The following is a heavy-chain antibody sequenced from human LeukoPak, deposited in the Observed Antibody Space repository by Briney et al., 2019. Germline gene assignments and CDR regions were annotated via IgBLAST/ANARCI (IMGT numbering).Heavy chain of an antibody. CDR1: GGSITSHNW. D-gene: IGHD5-18*01. Sequence: PSGTLSLTCAVSGGSITSHNWWTWVRQPPGKGLEWIAEIYHSGSTSYNPSLKSRATISVDTSKNQFSLKFYSVTAADTAVYYCARRVKVSYVGWLEDKHYYHMDVWGKGTPVTVS. CDR2: IYHSGST. V-gene: IGHV4-4*02. J-gene: IGHJ6*03. CDR3: ARRVKVSYVGWLEDKHYYHMDV.